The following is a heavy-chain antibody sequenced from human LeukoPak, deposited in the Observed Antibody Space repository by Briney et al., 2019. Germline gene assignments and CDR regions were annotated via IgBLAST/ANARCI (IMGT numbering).Heavy chain of an antibody. CDR2: ISSSSSYI. CDR3: ARGIPAYYGSGSYYKVSGGWLDY. Sequence: GGSLRLSCAASGFAFSSYSMNWVRQAPGKGLEWVSSISSSSSYIYYADSVKGRFTISRDNAKNSLYLQMNSLRAEDTAVYYCARGIPAYYGSGSYYKVSGGWLDYWGQGTLVTVSS. CDR1: GFAFSSYS. V-gene: IGHV3-21*01. D-gene: IGHD3-10*01. J-gene: IGHJ4*02.